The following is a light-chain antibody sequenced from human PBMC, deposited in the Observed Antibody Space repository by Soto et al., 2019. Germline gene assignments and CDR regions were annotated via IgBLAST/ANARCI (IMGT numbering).Light chain of an antibody. CDR1: ESISGW. CDR2: DAS. V-gene: IGKV1-5*02. CDR3: QQHYTYTWT. Sequence: DIQLTQCPSTLYISVGVSVTIICWAIESISGWLAWYQQKPGEAPKLLIYDASTLESGVPSRFSGSISETQFTLTISSLQPEDCATYYCQQHYTYTWTFGQGTKVDIK. J-gene: IGKJ1*01.